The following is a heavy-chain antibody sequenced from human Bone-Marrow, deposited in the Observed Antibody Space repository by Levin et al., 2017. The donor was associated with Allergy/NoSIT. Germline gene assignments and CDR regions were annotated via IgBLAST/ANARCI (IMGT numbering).Heavy chain of an antibody. CDR2: ISTTSSTI. J-gene: IGHJ4*02. V-gene: IGHV3-48*02. Sequence: GESLKISCAASGFTFSSHSMNWVRQAPGKGLEWVSYISTTSSTIYYADSVKGRFTISRDNAKNSLYLQMNSLRDEDTAVYYCARDHITIFSLYFDYWGPGTLVTVSS. CDR3: ARDHITIFSLYFDY. D-gene: IGHD3-9*01. CDR1: GFTFSSHS.